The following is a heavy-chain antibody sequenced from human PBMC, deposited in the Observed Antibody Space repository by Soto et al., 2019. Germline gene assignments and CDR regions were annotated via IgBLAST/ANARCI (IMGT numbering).Heavy chain of an antibody. CDR1: GGSVGSSSYY. Sequence: SETLSLTCNVSGGSVGSSSYYWGWIRQAPGKGLEWIVSTYYSAGTYYNPSLKSRVTTSLDASKNQFSLTVTFVTAADTAIYYCARHASRGYSSSWYFEDWGQGTPVTVSS. V-gene: IGHV4-39*01. D-gene: IGHD6-13*01. CDR2: TYYSAGT. J-gene: IGHJ4*02. CDR3: ARHASRGYSSSWYFED.